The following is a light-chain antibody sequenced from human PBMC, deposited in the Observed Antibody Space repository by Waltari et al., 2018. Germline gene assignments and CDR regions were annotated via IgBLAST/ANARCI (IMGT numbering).Light chain of an antibody. CDR1: QSVSRA. J-gene: IGKJ1*01. V-gene: IGKV3-20*01. CDR3: QHYVRLPAT. Sequence: EIVLTQSPGSLSSSPGARVTLSCRASQSVSRALAWYQQKPGQAPRLLIFCASNRATGIPDRFSGSGSETDFSLTISRLEPEDFAVYYCQHYVRLPATFGRGTKVEIK. CDR2: CAS.